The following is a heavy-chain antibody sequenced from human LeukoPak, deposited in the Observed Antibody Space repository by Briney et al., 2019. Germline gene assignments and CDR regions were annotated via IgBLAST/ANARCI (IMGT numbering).Heavy chain of an antibody. CDR1: GFTFSSYW. D-gene: IGHD6-13*01. V-gene: IGHV3-74*01. Sequence: PGGSLRLSCAASGFTFSSYWMHWVRQAPGKGLVLVSRINTDGSSTSYADSVKGRFTISRDNAKNTLYLQMNSLRAEDTAVYYCARTYSSSWGIIDYWGQGTLVTVSS. CDR3: ARTYSSSWGIIDY. CDR2: INTDGSST. J-gene: IGHJ4*02.